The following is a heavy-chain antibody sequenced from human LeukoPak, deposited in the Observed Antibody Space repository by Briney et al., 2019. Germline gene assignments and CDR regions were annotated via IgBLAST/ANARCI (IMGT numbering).Heavy chain of an antibody. CDR2: ISHRGRT. V-gene: IGHV4-34*01. CDR3: ARIPLYFLEPFDY. D-gene: IGHD3-3*01. Sequence: SETLSLTRAVYGGSVSGYYWSWIRHPPGKGLEWIGEISHRGRTHYNPSPKGRVTMSVDTSKNQFALEVDSVTAADTAVYYCARIPLYFLEPFDYWGQGTLVTVSS. CDR1: GGSVSGYY. J-gene: IGHJ4*02.